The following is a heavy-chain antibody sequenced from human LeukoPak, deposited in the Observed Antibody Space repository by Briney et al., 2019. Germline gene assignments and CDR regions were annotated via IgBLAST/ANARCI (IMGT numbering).Heavy chain of an antibody. Sequence: SETLSLTCSVSGGSISSGTYFWGWIRQPPGKGLEWVGSIFYNGATYYNPSLKNRVSISIDTSKKHFFLHLTSVTAADTAIYYCARHGHKNEYNSPGVDYWGQGNVDTVSS. CDR3: ARHGHKNEYNSPGVDY. CDR2: IFYNGAT. CDR1: GGSISSGTYF. D-gene: IGHD1-14*01. V-gene: IGHV4-39*01. J-gene: IGHJ4*02.